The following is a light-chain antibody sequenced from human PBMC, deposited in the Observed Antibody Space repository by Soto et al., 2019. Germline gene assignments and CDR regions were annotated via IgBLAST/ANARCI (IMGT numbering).Light chain of an antibody. J-gene: IGKJ2*01. CDR3: QQYHNWYT. CDR2: GAS. V-gene: IGKV3-15*01. CDR1: QSIDSN. Sequence: EIVMTQSPATLSVSPGERATLSCRASQSIDSNLAWFQQKPGQGPRCLNYGASTRATGIPARFSGSGSGTEFTLTIISLQSEDFAVYYCQQYHNWYTFGQGTKLEIK.